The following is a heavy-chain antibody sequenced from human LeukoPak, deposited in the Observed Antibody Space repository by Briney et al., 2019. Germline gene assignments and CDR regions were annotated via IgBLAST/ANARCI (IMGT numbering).Heavy chain of an antibody. CDR1: GFTLYTIV. CDR3: ATDRNVGLDAIDV. CDR2: ISFVGSIK. V-gene: IGHV3-30*03. Sequence: PGGSLRLSCAASGFTLYTIVMYWVRPAPGKGLEWVAVISFVGSIKYYADSVKGRFTISRDNSKNTLFLQMNSPRPEDTAVYYCATDRNVGLDAIDVCGQGTLVTVSS. J-gene: IGHJ3*01. D-gene: IGHD3-10*02.